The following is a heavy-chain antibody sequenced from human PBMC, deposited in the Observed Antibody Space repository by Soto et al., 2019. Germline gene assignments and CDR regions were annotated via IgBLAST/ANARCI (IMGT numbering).Heavy chain of an antibody. V-gene: IGHV1-69*04. D-gene: IGHD3-9*01. J-gene: IGHJ6*03. CDR3: ARDIIGYDILTGYPFPPYYYYMDV. CDR1: GGTFSSYT. Sequence: SVKVSCKASGGTFSSYTISWVRQAPGQGLEWMGRIIPILGIANYAQKFQGRVTITADKSTSTAYMELSSLRSEDTAVYYCARDIIGYDILTGYPFPPYYYYMDVWGKGTTVTVSS. CDR2: IIPILGIA.